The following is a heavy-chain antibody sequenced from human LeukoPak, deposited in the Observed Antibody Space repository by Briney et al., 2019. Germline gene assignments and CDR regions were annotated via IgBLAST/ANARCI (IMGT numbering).Heavy chain of an antibody. J-gene: IGHJ3*02. Sequence: SETLSLTCTVSGYSISSGYYWGWIRQPPGKGLEWIGSGSTYYNPSLKSRVTISVDTSKNQFSLKLSSVTAADTAVYYCARDPGRPLSSGGFDIWGQGTMVTVSS. CDR3: ARDPGRPLSSGGFDI. V-gene: IGHV4-38-2*02. CDR2: SGST. D-gene: IGHD1-14*01. CDR1: GYSISSGYY.